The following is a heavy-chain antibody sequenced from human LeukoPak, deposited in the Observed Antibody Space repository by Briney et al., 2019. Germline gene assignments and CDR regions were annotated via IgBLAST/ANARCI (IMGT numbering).Heavy chain of an antibody. CDR1: SDSIFSYY. D-gene: IGHD3-16*02. J-gene: IGHJ4*02. CDR2: IYSTGDT. V-gene: IGHV4-4*07. CDR3: ARGIQYRYRSNQTSYHFDI. Sequence: PSETLSLTCSVSSDSIFSYYWYWIRQPAGKGLEWVGRIYSTGDTIYNPSLKSRVTMSIDTPNNHFSLRLRSMTAADTAVYYCARGIQYRYRSNQTSYHFDIWGQGALVTVSS.